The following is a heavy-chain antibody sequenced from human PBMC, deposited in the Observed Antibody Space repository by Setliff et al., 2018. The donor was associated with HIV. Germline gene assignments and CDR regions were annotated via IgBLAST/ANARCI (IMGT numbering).Heavy chain of an antibody. CDR3: TRPGYYYGSSGSGPAMDV. Sequence: GGSLRLSCAASGFSFSGSPVQWVRQDSGKGLEWVGRIRSNTNTYATAYGASVKGRLTICRDDSKRKAYLQMNSLKTEDTAVYYCTRPGYYYGSSGSGPAMDVWGKGTTVTVSS. V-gene: IGHV3-73*01. D-gene: IGHD3-22*01. CDR1: GFSFSGSP. J-gene: IGHJ6*03. CDR2: IRSNTNTYAT.